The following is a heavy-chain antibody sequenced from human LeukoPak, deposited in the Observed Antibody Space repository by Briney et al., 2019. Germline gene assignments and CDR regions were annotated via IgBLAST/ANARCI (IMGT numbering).Heavy chain of an antibody. CDR2: IRSKAYGGTT. Sequence: GGSLRLSCTASGFTFGGYAMSWVRQAPGKGLEWVGFIRSKAYGGTTEYAASVKGRFTISRDDSKSIAYLQMNSLKTEDTAVYYCTRDIVVVPAAIYYYYYYGMDVWGKGTTVTVSS. CDR1: GFTFGGYA. CDR3: TRDIVVVPAAIYYYYYYGMDV. D-gene: IGHD2-2*01. V-gene: IGHV3-49*04. J-gene: IGHJ6*04.